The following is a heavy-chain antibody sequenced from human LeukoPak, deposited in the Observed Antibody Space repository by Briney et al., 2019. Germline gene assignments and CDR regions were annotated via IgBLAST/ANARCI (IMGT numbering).Heavy chain of an antibody. D-gene: IGHD5-24*01. Sequence: GGSLRLSCAASGFTFSSYAMSWVRQAPGKGLEWVSAISGSGGSTYYADSVKGRFTISRDNSKNTLYLQMNSLRAEDTAVYYCAKGRDGYNFYYYYYMDVWGKGTTVTVSS. CDR2: ISGSGGST. J-gene: IGHJ6*03. CDR1: GFTFSSYA. V-gene: IGHV3-23*01. CDR3: AKGRDGYNFYYYYYMDV.